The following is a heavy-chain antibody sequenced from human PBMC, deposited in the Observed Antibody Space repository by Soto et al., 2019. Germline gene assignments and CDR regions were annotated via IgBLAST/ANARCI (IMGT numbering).Heavy chain of an antibody. D-gene: IGHD6-13*01. J-gene: IGHJ4*02. Sequence: QVQLVQSGAEVKKPGASVKVSCKASGYTFTSYDINWVRQATGQGLEWMGWMNPNSGNTGYTQKFQGRVTMTRNTSISTAYMELSSLRSEDTAVYYCATRPPYSSSWYDFDYWGQGTLVTVSS. V-gene: IGHV1-8*01. CDR2: MNPNSGNT. CDR3: ATRPPYSSSWYDFDY. CDR1: GYTFTSYD.